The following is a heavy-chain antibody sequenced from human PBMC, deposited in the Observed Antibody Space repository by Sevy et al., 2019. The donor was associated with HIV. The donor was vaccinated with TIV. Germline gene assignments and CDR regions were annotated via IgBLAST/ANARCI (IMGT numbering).Heavy chain of an antibody. Sequence: SETLSLTCTVSGGSISSYYWSWIRQPPGKGLEWIGYIYYSGSTNYNPSLKSRVTISVDTSKNQFSLKLSSVTAAETAVYYCARDLTYYYGSGSYYYDAFDIWGQGTMVTVSS. V-gene: IGHV4-59*01. CDR2: IYYSGST. CDR1: GGSISSYY. J-gene: IGHJ3*02. D-gene: IGHD3-10*01. CDR3: ARDLTYYYGSGSYYYDAFDI.